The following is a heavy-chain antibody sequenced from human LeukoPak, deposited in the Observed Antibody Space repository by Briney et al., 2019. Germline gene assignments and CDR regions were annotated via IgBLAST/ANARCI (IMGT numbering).Heavy chain of an antibody. CDR2: ISGSSII. J-gene: IGHJ4*02. CDR1: GFTFSSYS. V-gene: IGHV3-48*02. Sequence: GGSLRPSCAATGFTFSSYSMNWVRQAPGKGLEWLSYISGSSIIYYADSVKGRFTISRDNAKYSLYLQMSGLRDEDTAVYYCASGNYGQFDYWGRGTLVTVSS. D-gene: IGHD3-10*01. CDR3: ASGNYGQFDY.